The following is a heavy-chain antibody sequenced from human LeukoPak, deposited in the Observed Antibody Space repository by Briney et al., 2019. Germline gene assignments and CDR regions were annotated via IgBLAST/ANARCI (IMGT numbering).Heavy chain of an antibody. Sequence: SGGSLRLSCAASGFTFSSYGMGWVRQAPGKGLEWVSAISGSGGSTYYADSVKGRFTISRDNSKNTLYLQMNSLRAEDTAVYYCAKDPPGDCHSCFDYWGQGTLVTVSS. J-gene: IGHJ4*02. CDR3: AKDPPGDCHSCFDY. D-gene: IGHD2-21*02. CDR2: ISGSGGST. CDR1: GFTFSSYG. V-gene: IGHV3-23*01.